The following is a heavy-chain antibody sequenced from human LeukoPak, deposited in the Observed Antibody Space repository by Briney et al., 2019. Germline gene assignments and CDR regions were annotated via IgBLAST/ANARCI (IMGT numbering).Heavy chain of an antibody. J-gene: IGHJ4*02. Sequence: GGSLRLSCEASGFTFDDYGMHWVRQAPGKCLEWVSTISWNSASVGYVDSVKGRFTISRDNAKKTLYLQMNSLRPEDTALYYCAKDYGYSSSWYDYWGQRTLVTVSS. V-gene: IGHV3-9*01. CDR3: AKDYGYSSSWYDY. CDR2: ISWNSASV. CDR1: GFTFDDYG. D-gene: IGHD6-13*01.